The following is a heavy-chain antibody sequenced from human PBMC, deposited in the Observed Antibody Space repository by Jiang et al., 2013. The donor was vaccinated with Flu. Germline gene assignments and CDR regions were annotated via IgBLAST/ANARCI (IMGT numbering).Heavy chain of an antibody. V-gene: IGHV4-39*01. J-gene: IGHJ6*02. D-gene: IGHD3-9*01. CDR3: ARRYFDWLVPTDNGMDV. CDR1: GGSISSSSYY. Sequence: GSGLVKPSETLSLTCTVSGGSISSSSYYWGWIRQPPGKGLEWIGSIYHSGSTYYNPSLKSRVTISVDTSKNQFSLKLSSVTAADTAVYYCARRYFDWLVPTDNGMDVWGQGTTVTVSS. CDR2: IYHSGST.